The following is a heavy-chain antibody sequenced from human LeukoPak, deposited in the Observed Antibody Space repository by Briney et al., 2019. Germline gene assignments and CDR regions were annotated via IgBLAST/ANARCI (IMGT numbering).Heavy chain of an antibody. CDR2: INHIGTT. Sequence: PSETLSLTCNVSGGSFNGYYWTWIRQPPGKGLEWIAEINHIGTTNNNPSLKSRVSVSTDTSKNQFFLKLTSVTAADTALYYCARLVVTAPQNHYYMDVWGEGTTVTVSS. J-gene: IGHJ6*03. V-gene: IGHV4-34*01. CDR1: GGSFNGYY. D-gene: IGHD2-21*02. CDR3: ARLVVTAPQNHYYMDV.